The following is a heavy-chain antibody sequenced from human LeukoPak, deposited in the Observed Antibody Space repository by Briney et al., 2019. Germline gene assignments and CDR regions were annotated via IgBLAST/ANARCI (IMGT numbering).Heavy chain of an antibody. CDR1: GGCISTSSYY. CDR2: IHNSEST. Sequence: SETLSLTCTVSGGCISTSSYYWGWIRQPPGKGLEWIGNIHNSESTYYNPSLKSRVTMSVDTSKNQFSLKLSSVTAADTAVYYCARQVTFGYAFAYYFDYWGQGSLVTVSS. V-gene: IGHV4-39*01. J-gene: IGHJ4*02. CDR3: ARQVTFGYAFAYYFDY. D-gene: IGHD5-18*01.